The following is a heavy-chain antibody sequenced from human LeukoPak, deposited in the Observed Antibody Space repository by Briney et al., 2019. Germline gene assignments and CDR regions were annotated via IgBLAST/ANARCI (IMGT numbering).Heavy chain of an antibody. J-gene: IGHJ5*02. V-gene: IGHV4-4*02. CDR2: IYHSGNT. Sequence: SETLSLTCAGSGGSISSSHWWSWVRQPPGKGLEWIGEIYHSGNTSYNPSLRSRVTISVDKSKNQFSLKLSSVTAADTAVYYCARDRGWFDPWGQGTLVTVSS. CDR1: GGSISSSHW. CDR3: ARDRGWFDP.